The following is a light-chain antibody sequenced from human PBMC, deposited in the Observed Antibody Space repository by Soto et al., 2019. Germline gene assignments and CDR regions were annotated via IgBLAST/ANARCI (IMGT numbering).Light chain of an antibody. V-gene: IGKV3-20*01. CDR3: QQYGRSPFT. Sequence: EIVLTQSPGTLSLSPGERATLSCRASQIVSSSYLAWCQRIPGQPARLLVYGAASRATGIPDRFSGSGSGRDFTLTISRLEPEDFAVYYCQQYGRSPFTFGPGTKVHI. J-gene: IGKJ3*01. CDR1: QIVSSSY. CDR2: GAA.